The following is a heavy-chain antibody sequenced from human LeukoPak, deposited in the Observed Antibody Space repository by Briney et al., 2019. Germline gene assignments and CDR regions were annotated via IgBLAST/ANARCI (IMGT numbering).Heavy chain of an antibody. D-gene: IGHD6-19*01. J-gene: IGHJ4*02. CDR2: IRYDGSNK. CDR1: GFSFSSYG. CDR3: ARIPSAVPGRGFDY. Sequence: GGSLRLSCAASGFSFSSYGMHWVRQAPDKGLEWVAFIRYDGSNKYYADSVKGRFTISRDNSKNTVYLQMNSLRDEDTAVYYCARIPSAVPGRGFDYWGQGTLVTVSS. V-gene: IGHV3-30*02.